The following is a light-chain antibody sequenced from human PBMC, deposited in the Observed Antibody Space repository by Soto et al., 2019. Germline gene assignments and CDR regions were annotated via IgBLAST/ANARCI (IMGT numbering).Light chain of an antibody. CDR1: SSNIGAGYD. CDR2: GNS. J-gene: IGLJ1*01. Sequence: QSVLTQPPSVSGAPGQRVTISCTGSSSNIGAGYDVHWYQQLPGTAPKLLIYGNSNRPSGVPDRFSGSKSGTSASLAITGLQAYDEADYYCQSYDSSLSGLYVFGTGTKLTVL. CDR3: QSYDSSLSGLYV. V-gene: IGLV1-40*01.